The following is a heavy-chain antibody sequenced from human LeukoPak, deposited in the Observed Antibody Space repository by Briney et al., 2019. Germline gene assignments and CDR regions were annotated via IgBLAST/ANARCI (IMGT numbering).Heavy chain of an antibody. J-gene: IGHJ6*03. D-gene: IGHD2-2*01. V-gene: IGHV4-59*01. Sequence: SESLSLTCTVSGGSISSYYWSWIRQPPGKGLEWIGYIYYSGSTNYNPSLKSRVTISVDASKNQFSLKLSSVTAADTAVYYCARVAQLNYYYYYMDVWGKGTTVTVSS. CDR3: ARVAQLNYYYYYMDV. CDR2: IYYSGST. CDR1: GGSISSYY.